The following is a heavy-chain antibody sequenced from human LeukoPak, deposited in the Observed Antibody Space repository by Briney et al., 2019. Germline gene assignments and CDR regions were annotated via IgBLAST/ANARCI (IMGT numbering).Heavy chain of an antibody. V-gene: IGHV4-34*01. J-gene: IGHJ4*02. CDR3: ARMEQQLVRPADY. D-gene: IGHD6-13*01. Sequence: SETLSLTCAVYGGSFSGYYWSWIRQPPGKGLEWIGEINHSGSTNYNPSLKSRVTISVDTSKNQFSLKLSSVTAADTAVYYCARMEQQLVRPADYWGQGTRVTVSS. CDR2: INHSGST. CDR1: GGSFSGYY.